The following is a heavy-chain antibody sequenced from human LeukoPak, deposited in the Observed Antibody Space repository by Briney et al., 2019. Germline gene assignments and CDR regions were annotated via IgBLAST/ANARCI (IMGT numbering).Heavy chain of an antibody. D-gene: IGHD1-26*01. CDR3: ARADRRIVGATRHDAFDI. CDR2: ISSSSSYI. J-gene: IGHJ3*02. V-gene: IGHV3-21*01. CDR1: GFTFSSYS. Sequence: GGSLRLSCAASGFTFSSYSMNWVRQAPGKGLEWVSSISSSSSYIYYADSVKGRFTISRDNAKNSLYLQMNSLRAEDTAVYYCARADRRIVGATRHDAFDIWGQGTMVTVSS.